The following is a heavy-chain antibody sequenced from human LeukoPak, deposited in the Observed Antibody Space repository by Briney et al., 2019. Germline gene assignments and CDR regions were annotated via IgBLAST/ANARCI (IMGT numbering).Heavy chain of an antibody. CDR3: AKVGRFASYNWFDP. CDR2: VSGGGDNT. D-gene: IGHD3-10*01. V-gene: IGHV3-23*01. CDR1: AFTFSNYA. J-gene: IGHJ5*02. Sequence: GGCLRLSCAASAFTFSNYAMSGVRQAPGKGLEWVSVVSGGGDNTYYADSVKGRFTVSRDNSKNTLYLQMNTLRAEDAAVYYCAKVGRFASYNWFDPWGQGTLVTVSS.